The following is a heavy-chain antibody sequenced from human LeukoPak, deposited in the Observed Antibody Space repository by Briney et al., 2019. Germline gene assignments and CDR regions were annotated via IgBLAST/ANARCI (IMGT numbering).Heavy chain of an antibody. J-gene: IGHJ4*02. CDR3: GRHVSTNTSYFDY. D-gene: IGHD5-24*01. V-gene: IGHV4-39*01. CDR1: GGSISSNSYY. Sequence: SETLSLTCTVSGGSISSNSYYWGWIRQPPGKGLEWIGSTYYTGSIYYNPSLQSRVTIYIDTSRDQLSLDLRSVTAADTALYYCGRHVSTNTSYFDYCGQGTLVTVSS. CDR2: TYYTGSI.